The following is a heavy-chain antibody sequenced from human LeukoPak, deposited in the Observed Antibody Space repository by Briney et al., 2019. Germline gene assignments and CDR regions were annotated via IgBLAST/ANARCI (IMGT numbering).Heavy chain of an antibody. J-gene: IGHJ4*02. CDR2: ISSSSSYI. V-gene: IGHV3-21*01. CDR3: AKGKYYYETSGYLIDY. D-gene: IGHD3-22*01. Sequence: GGSLRLSCAASGFTFSSYSMNWVRQAPGKGLEWVSSISSSSSYIYYADSVKGRFTISRDNAKNSLYLQMNSLRAEDTAVYYCAKGKYYYETSGYLIDYWGQGTLVTVSS. CDR1: GFTFSSYS.